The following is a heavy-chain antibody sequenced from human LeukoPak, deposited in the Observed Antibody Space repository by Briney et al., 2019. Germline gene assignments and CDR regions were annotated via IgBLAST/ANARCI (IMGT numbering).Heavy chain of an antibody. CDR3: AELGITMIGGV. Sequence: PGGSLRLSCADSGFTFSNYGMSWVRQAPGKGLEWVAHIREDGSEKYLDSVEGRFTISRDNAKSSLYLQLNSLRVDDTAVYYCAELGITMIGGVWGKGTTVTISS. CDR2: IREDGSEK. J-gene: IGHJ6*04. D-gene: IGHD3-10*02. V-gene: IGHV3-7*01. CDR1: GFTFSNYG.